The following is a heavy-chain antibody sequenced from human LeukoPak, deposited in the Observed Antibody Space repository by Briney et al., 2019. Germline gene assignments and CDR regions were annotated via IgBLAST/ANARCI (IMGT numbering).Heavy chain of an antibody. CDR3: ARDYYDSSGYYYVRVYFDH. Sequence: GGSLRLSCAASGFTFSSYSMNWVRQAPGKGLEWVSYISSSSSTIYYADSVKGRFTISRDNAKNSLYLQMNSLRAEDTAVYYCARDYYDSSGYYYVRVYFDHWGQGTLVTVSS. D-gene: IGHD3-22*01. V-gene: IGHV3-48*01. J-gene: IGHJ4*02. CDR2: ISSSSSTI. CDR1: GFTFSSYS.